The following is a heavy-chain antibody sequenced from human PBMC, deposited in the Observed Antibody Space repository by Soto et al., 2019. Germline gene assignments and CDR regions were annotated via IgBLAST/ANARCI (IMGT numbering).Heavy chain of an antibody. J-gene: IGHJ4*02. CDR3: AKDPTELRFLEWLPNYFHF. CDR2: ISASGGST. V-gene: IGHV3-23*01. CDR1: GFTFNTYA. D-gene: IGHD3-3*01. Sequence: EVQLLESGGGLVQPGGSLRLSCAASGFTFNTYAMSWVRQAPGKGPEWVSAISASGGSTYYADSVKGRFTISRDNSKNTLYLRINSLRAEDTAVYYCAKDPTELRFLEWLPNYFHFWGQGTQVTVSS.